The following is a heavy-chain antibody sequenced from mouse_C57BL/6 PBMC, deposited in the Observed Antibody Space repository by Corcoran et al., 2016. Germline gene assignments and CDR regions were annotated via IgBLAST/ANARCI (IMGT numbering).Heavy chain of an antibody. CDR3: ARRGTVGPFDY. D-gene: IGHD1-1*01. J-gene: IGHJ2*01. Sequence: QVQLQQSGAELVKPEASVKISCKASGYAFSSYWMNWVKQRPGKGLEWIGQIYPGDGDTNYNGKFKGKATLTADKSSSTAYMQLSSLTSEDSAVYFCARRGTVGPFDYWGQGTTLTVSS. CDR2: IYPGDGDT. CDR1: GYAFSSYW. V-gene: IGHV1-80*01.